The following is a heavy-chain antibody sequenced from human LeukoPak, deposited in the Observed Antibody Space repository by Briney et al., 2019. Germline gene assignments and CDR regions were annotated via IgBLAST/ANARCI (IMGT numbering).Heavy chain of an antibody. J-gene: IGHJ4*02. D-gene: IGHD1-7*01. Sequence: VASVKVSCKASGYTFTSSGISWVRQAPGHGLEWMGWISTYNGNTNYAQKLQGRVTMTTDTSTSTAYVELRSLISDDTAVYFCARDKNYANRGFEDWGQGTLVTVSS. CDR2: ISTYNGNT. CDR3: ARDKNYANRGFED. V-gene: IGHV1-18*01. CDR1: GYTFTSSG.